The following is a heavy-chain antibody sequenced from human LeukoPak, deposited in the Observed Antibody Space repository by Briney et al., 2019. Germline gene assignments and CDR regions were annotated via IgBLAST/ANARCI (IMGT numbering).Heavy chain of an antibody. D-gene: IGHD3-3*01. V-gene: IGHV3-23*01. CDR2: ISGSGGST. J-gene: IGHJ4*02. Sequence: GGSLRLSCAASGFTFSSYAMSWVRQAPGKGLEWVSAISGSGGSTYYADSVKGRFTISRDNSKNTLYLQMNSLRAEDTAVYYCAKGRRGTIFGVVMTGFDYWGQGTLVTVSS. CDR3: AKGRRGTIFGVVMTGFDY. CDR1: GFTFSSYA.